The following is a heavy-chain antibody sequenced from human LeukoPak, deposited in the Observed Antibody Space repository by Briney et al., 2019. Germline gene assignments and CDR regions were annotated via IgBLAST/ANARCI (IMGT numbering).Heavy chain of an antibody. CDR3: AKDSGILYDY. D-gene: IGHD2-15*01. J-gene: IGHJ4*02. CDR2: ISHDGSNK. Sequence: QPGRSLRLSCAASGFTFSSYGMHWVRQAPGKGLEWVAVISHDGSNKYYADSVKGRFTISRDNSKNTLYLQMNSLRAEDTAVYYRAKDSGILYDYWGQGTLVTVSS. V-gene: IGHV3-30*18. CDR1: GFTFSSYG.